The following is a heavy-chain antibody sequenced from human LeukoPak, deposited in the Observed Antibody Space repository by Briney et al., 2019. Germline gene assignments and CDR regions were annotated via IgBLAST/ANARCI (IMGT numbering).Heavy chain of an antibody. J-gene: IGHJ4*02. D-gene: IGHD1-26*01. CDR3: AREDEGPGTDSGFDY. V-gene: IGHV3-73*01. Sequence: GGSLRLSCAASGFTFSGSALHWVRQASGKGLEWVGRIRSTANGYATAYAASVKGRFTISRDDSKNTAYLQMHSLKTEDTAVYYCAREDEGPGTDSGFDYWGQGTLVTVSS. CDR2: IRSTANGYAT. CDR1: GFTFSGSA.